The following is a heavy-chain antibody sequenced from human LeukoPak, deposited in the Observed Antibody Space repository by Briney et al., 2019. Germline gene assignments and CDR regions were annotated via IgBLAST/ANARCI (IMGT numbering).Heavy chain of an antibody. D-gene: IGHD6-19*01. CDR2: TYYRSKWYN. Sequence: SQTLSLTCAISGDSVSSNSAAWNWIRQSPSRGLEWLGRTYYRSKWYNDYAVSVKSRITINPDTSKNQFSLKLSSVTAADTAVYYCARFTGYSSGWLAYWGQGTLVTVSS. CDR1: GDSVSSNSAA. V-gene: IGHV6-1*01. J-gene: IGHJ4*02. CDR3: ARFTGYSSGWLAY.